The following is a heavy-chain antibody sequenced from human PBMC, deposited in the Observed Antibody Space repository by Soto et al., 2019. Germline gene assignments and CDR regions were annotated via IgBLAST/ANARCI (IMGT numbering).Heavy chain of an antibody. Sequence: EVQLLESGGGLVQPGGSLRLSCAASGFTFSSYAMSWVRQAPGKGLEWVSAISGSGGSTYYADSVKGRFTISRDNSKNTLYQQMNSLRAEDTAVYYCAKGITYCSSTSCYADHYYYYYMDVWGKGTTVTVS. V-gene: IGHV3-23*01. D-gene: IGHD2-2*01. CDR3: AKGITYCSSTSCYADHYYYYYMDV. CDR1: GFTFSSYA. J-gene: IGHJ6*03. CDR2: ISGSGGST.